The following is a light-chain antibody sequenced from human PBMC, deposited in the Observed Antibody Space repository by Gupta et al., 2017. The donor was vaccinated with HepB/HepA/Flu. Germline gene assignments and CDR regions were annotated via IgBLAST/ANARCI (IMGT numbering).Light chain of an antibody. CDR3: QQYDDYPLT. CDR2: RAS. Sequence: DIQMTQSPSTLSASVGDRVTITCRASQSISTWLAWYQQKPGKARKFLIYRASTLESGVPSRFSGSGSGTEFTLTISSLQPDDFATYYCQQYDDYPLTFGGGTRVEI. J-gene: IGKJ4*01. CDR1: QSISTW. V-gene: IGKV1-5*03.